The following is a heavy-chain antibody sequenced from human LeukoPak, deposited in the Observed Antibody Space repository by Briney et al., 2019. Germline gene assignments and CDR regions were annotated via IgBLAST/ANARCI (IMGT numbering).Heavy chain of an antibody. CDR3: ARDPQPSSGWYYFDY. J-gene: IGHJ4*02. D-gene: IGHD6-19*01. CDR2: ISHTGSTM. V-gene: IGHV3-48*04. Sequence: GGSLRLSCAASGFSFSIYSLNWVRQAPGKGLEWVSYISHTGSTMSYADSVKGRFTISRDNAKNSLYLQMNSLRAEDTAMYYCARDPQPSSGWYYFDYWGQGTLVTVSS. CDR1: GFSFSIYS.